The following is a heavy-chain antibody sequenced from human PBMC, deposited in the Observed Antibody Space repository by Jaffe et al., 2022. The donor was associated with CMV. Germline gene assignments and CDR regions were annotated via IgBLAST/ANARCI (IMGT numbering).Heavy chain of an antibody. Sequence: QVHLVQSGAEVKKPGASVKVSCKASGYTFTGYYIHWVRQAPGQGLEWMGWISPDSGDTNYAQKFQGRVTMTRDTSISTAYMEVSRLRSDDTAVFYCAKAVDDFWSGYLDPYFDHWGQGTQVTVSS. D-gene: IGHD3-3*01. CDR2: ISPDSGDT. CDR1: GYTFTGYY. J-gene: IGHJ4*02. V-gene: IGHV1-2*02. CDR3: AKAVDDFWSGYLDPYFDH.